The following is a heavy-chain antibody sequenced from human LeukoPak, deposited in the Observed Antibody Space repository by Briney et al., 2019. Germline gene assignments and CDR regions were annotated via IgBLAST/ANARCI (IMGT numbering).Heavy chain of an antibody. D-gene: IGHD3-3*01. CDR2: INHRAST. J-gene: IGHJ4*02. V-gene: IGHV4-34*01. CDR1: GESFSDYN. Sequence: SETLSLTCAVSGESFSDYNWSWIRQSPGKGLEWIGEINHRASTNYNPSLKSRVTISLDTSKNQFSLRLTSVTAADTAVYYCARRVDFWSGYADYWGQGTLVTVSS. CDR3: ARRVDFWSGYADY.